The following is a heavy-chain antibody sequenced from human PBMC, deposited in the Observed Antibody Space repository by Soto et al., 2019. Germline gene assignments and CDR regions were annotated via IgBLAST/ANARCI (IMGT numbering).Heavy chain of an antibody. CDR3: ARRAARLNWFDP. D-gene: IGHD6-6*01. CDR1: GGTFSSYA. CDR2: IIPIFGTA. J-gene: IGHJ5*02. V-gene: IGHV1-69*13. Sequence: SVKVSCKASGGTFSSYAISWVRQAPGQGLEWMGGIIPIFGTANYAQKFQGRVTITADESTSTAYMELSSLRSEDTAVYYCARRAARLNWFDPWGQGTLVTVSS.